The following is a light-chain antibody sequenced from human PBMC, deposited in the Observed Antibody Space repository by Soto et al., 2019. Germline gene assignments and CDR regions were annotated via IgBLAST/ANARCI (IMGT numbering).Light chain of an antibody. V-gene: IGLV2-14*01. J-gene: IGLJ1*01. CDR3: SSYTSSSTLYV. CDR2: EVR. Sequence: QSALTQPASVSGSPGQSITISCTGTSSDIGAYKYVSWYQQYPGKAPKLIIYEVRNRPSGVSYRFSGSKSGNTASLTISGLQPEDEADYYCSSYTSSSTLYVFGTGTKVTVL. CDR1: SSDIGAYKY.